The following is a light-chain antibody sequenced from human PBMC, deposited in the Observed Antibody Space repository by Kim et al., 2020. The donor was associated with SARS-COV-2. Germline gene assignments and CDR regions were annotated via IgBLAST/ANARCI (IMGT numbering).Light chain of an antibody. CDR2: DAS. J-gene: IGKJ5*01. V-gene: IGKV3-11*01. CDR1: QSVGNP. Sequence: SLPPGERATLPCMAIQSVGNPLAWYQQKPGQAPRLVIYDASNRATGIPVRFSGGGSGTDFTLTISSLEPDDFAVYYCQQRRNLISFGQGTRLEIK. CDR3: QQRRNLIS.